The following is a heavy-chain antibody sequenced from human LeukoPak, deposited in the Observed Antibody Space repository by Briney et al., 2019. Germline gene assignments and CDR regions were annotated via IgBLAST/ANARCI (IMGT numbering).Heavy chain of an antibody. CDR1: GFTFSSYG. Sequence: PGGSLRLSCAASGFTFSSYGMYWVRQAPGKGLEWVAVISYDGGKKYYADSVKGRFTISRDNSKNTLYLQMNSLRAEDTAFYYYDWLRYSGDAVDIWGQGTMVTVSS. D-gene: IGHD5-12*01. CDR3: DWLRYSGDAVDI. CDR2: ISYDGGKK. J-gene: IGHJ3*02. V-gene: IGHV3-30*03.